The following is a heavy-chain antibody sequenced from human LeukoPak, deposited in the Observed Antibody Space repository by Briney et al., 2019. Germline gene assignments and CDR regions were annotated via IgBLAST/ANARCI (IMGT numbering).Heavy chain of an antibody. D-gene: IGHD3-22*01. J-gene: IGHJ4*02. CDR3: ARGGDYYDSSGYGTLDY. CDR2: ISAYNGNT. CDR1: GYTFTSYG. Sequence: ASVQVSCQASGYTFTSYGISWVRQAPGQGLEWMGWISAYNGNTNYAQKLQGRVTMTTDTSTSTAYMELRSLRSDDTAVYYCARGGDYYDSSGYGTLDYWGQGTLVTVSS. V-gene: IGHV1-18*01.